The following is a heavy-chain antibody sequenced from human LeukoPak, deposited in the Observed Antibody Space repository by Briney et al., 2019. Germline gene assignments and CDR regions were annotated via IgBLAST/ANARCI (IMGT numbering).Heavy chain of an antibody. CDR3: AHRRTYYYGSGSYYNVFDY. Sequence: SGPTLVKPTQTLTLTCTFSGFSLSTSGVGVGWIRQPPGKALEWLALIYWDDDKRYSPTLKSRLTITKDTSKNQVVLTVTNMDPVDTATYYCAHRRTYYYGSGSYYNVFDYWGQGTLVTVSS. V-gene: IGHV2-5*02. CDR1: GFSLSTSGVG. CDR2: IYWDDDK. J-gene: IGHJ4*02. D-gene: IGHD3-10*01.